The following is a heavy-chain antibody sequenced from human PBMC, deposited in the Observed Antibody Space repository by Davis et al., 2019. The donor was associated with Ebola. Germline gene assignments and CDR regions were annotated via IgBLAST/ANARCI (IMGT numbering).Heavy chain of an antibody. CDR1: GFTFSSYA. J-gene: IGHJ4*02. D-gene: IGHD2-21*01. CDR3: AKDSTAYSPGHN. CDR2: ISYDGSNK. Sequence: PGGSLRLSCAASGFTFSSYAMHWVRQAPGKGLEWVAVISYDGSNKYYADSVKGRFTISRDNYKNTLYLQMSSLRGEDTAVYYCAKDSTAYSPGHNWGQGTLVTVSS. V-gene: IGHV3-30*04.